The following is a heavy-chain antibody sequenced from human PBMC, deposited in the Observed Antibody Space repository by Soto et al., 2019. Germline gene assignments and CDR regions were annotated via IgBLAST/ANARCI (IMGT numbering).Heavy chain of an antibody. CDR1: GGSLSGSY. V-gene: IGHV4-34*01. CDR2: IDHSGNT. CDR3: ARHGGYYFDY. J-gene: IGHJ4*02. D-gene: IGHD3-16*01. Sequence: QVQLQQWGAGLLKPSETLSLTCAVCGGSLSGSYWSWIRQPPGKGLEWIGEIDHSGNTIYNPSLKSRVTISLDTSENQFSLKLTSVTAADTAVYYCARHGGYYFDYWGQETLVTVSS.